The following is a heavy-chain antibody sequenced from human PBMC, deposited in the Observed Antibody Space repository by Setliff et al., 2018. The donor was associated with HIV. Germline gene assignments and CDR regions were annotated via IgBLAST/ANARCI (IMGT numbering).Heavy chain of an antibody. J-gene: IGHJ5*02. D-gene: IGHD2-15*01. CDR2: INRSGST. Sequence: SETLSLTCAVYGGSFSGYYWSWIRQPPGKGLEWIGEINRSGSTTYNPSLKSRVTISVDTSKNQFSLKLSSVTAADTAVYYCARSGDIVVVVAATEGAWFDPWGQGTLVTVSS. CDR1: GGSFSGYY. V-gene: IGHV4-34*01. CDR3: ARSGDIVVVVAATEGAWFDP.